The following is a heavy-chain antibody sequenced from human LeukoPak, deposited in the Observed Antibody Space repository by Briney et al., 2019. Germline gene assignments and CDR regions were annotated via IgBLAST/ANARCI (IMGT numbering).Heavy chain of an antibody. J-gene: IGHJ4*02. CDR1: GGSISSYY. D-gene: IGHD2-21*02. CDR3: ARDSPPYCGGDCYYDY. Sequence: SETLSLTCTVSGGSISSYYWSWIRQPPGKGLEWIGYIYYSGSTNYNPSLKSRVTISVDTSKNQFSLKLSSVTAADTAVYYCARDSPPYCGGDCYYDYWGQGTLVTVSS. CDR2: IYYSGST. V-gene: IGHV4-59*12.